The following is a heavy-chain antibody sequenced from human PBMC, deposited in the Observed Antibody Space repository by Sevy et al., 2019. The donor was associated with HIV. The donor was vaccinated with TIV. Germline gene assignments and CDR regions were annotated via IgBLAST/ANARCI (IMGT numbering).Heavy chain of an antibody. CDR3: ARKYDSSGYFDY. Sequence: GGSLRLSCAASGFMFSNYAMNWVRQAPGKGLEWVAGISGTGGSGDKTNYADSVKGRFTISRDDSKNSLYLQLNSLRAEDTVIYYCARKYDSSGYFDYWGQGTLVTVSS. CDR1: GFMFSNYA. V-gene: IGHV3-23*01. J-gene: IGHJ4*02. CDR2: ISGTGGSGDKT. D-gene: IGHD3-22*01.